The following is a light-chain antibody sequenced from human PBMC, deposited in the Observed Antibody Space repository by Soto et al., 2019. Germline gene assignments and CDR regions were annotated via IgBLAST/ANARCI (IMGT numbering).Light chain of an antibody. CDR2: GAS. CDR1: QSVSSSY. J-gene: IGKJ1*01. V-gene: IGKV3-20*01. CDR3: QQYGSSGT. Sequence: EIVLTPSPGTLSLSPGERATLSCRASQSVSSSYLAWYQQKPGQAPRLLIYGASSRATGIPDRFSGSGSGTDFILAISRLEPEDFAVYYCQQYGSSGTFGQGTKVDIK.